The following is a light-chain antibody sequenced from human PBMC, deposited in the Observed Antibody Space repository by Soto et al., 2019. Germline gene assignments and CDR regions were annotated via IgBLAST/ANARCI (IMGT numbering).Light chain of an antibody. J-gene: IGLJ1*01. CDR2: EVS. CDR3: SSYTSSSTNYV. V-gene: IGLV2-18*02. Sequence: QSALTQPPSVSGSPGQSVTISCTGTSSDVGGSNRVSWYQQPPGTAPKLMIYEVSNRPSGVPDRFSGSKSGNTASLTISGLQAEDEADYYCSSYTSSSTNYVFGTGTKLTVL. CDR1: SSDVGGSNR.